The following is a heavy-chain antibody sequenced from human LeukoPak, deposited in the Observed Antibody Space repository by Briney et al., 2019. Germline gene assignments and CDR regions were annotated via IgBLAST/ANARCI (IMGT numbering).Heavy chain of an antibody. CDR2: TYYRSKWGN. CDR1: GDSVSSNSAS. D-gene: IGHD2-8*01. Sequence: SQTLSLTCAISGDSVSSNSASWHWIRQSPSRGLEWLGRTYYRSKWGNNYAVSVKSRITINPDTSKNQFSLQLKSVTSEDTAVYYCAREGWIFYMIDYWGQGTLVTVSS. CDR3: AREGWIFYMIDY. J-gene: IGHJ4*02. V-gene: IGHV6-1*01.